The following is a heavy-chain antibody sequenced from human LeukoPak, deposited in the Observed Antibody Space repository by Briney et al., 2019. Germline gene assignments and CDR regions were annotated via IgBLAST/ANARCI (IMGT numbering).Heavy chain of an antibody. CDR1: GFTFSSYW. CDR3: ARDFDYGDY. V-gene: IGHV3-74*01. D-gene: IGHD3-3*01. J-gene: IGHJ4*02. Sequence: GGSLRLSCAASGFTFSSYWMHWVRQAPGKGLVWVSRISSDGSSTSSADSVKGRFTISRDNAKNTLYLRMNSLRAEDTAVYYCARDFDYGDYWGQGTLVTVSS. CDR2: ISSDGSST.